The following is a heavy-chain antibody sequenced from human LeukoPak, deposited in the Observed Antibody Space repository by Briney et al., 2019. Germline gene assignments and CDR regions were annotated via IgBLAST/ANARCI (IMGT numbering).Heavy chain of an antibody. J-gene: IGHJ4*02. CDR2: IKQDGSEK. CDR1: GFTFSSYW. Sequence: PGGSLRLSCAASGFTFSSYWMSWVRQAPGKGLEWVANIKQDGSEKYYVDSVKGRFTISRDNAKNSLYLQMNSLRAEDTAVYYCARPMVRGVPHSLIDYWGQGTLVTVSS. D-gene: IGHD3-10*01. CDR3: ARPMVRGVPHSLIDY. V-gene: IGHV3-7*01.